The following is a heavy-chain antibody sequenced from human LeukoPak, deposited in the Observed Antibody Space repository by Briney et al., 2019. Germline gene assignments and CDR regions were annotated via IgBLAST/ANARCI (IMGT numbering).Heavy chain of an antibody. Sequence: GASVKVSCKASGYTFTSYDINWVRQATGQGLEWMGWMNPNSGNTGYAQKFQGRVTMTRNTSISTAYMELSSLRSEDTAVYYCARVGRSRGTLPNPYYYMNVLGKGTRVTVPS. D-gene: IGHD1-26*01. J-gene: IGHJ6*03. CDR3: ARVGRSRGTLPNPYYYMNV. V-gene: IGHV1-8*01. CDR2: MNPNSGNT. CDR1: GYTFTSYD.